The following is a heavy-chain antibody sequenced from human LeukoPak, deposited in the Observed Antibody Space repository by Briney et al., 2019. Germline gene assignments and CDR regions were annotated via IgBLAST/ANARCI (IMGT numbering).Heavy chain of an antibody. CDR1: GYTFTSYG. D-gene: IGHD3-10*01. CDR3: ARDMFGKSLRNYYGSGIPGY. CDR2: ISAYNGNT. J-gene: IGHJ4*02. Sequence: ASVKVSCKASGYTFTSYGISWVRQAPGQGLEWMGWISAYNGNTNYAQKLQGRVTMTTDTSTSTAYMELRSLRSDDTAVCYCARDMFGKSLRNYYGSGIPGYWGQGTLVTVSS. V-gene: IGHV1-18*04.